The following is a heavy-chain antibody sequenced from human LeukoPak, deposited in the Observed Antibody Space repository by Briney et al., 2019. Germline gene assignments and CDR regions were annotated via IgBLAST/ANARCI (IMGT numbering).Heavy chain of an antibody. Sequence: GGSLRLSCAASGFTFSSHAMSWVRQAPGKGLEWVSVIGGSGGDTSYADSVKGRFTISRDNSKNTLDLQMNSLRAEDTAVYYCAKGDDFWTGYTPPDYWGQGTLVTVSS. D-gene: IGHD3/OR15-3a*01. CDR3: AKGDDFWTGYTPPDY. CDR2: IGGSGGDT. J-gene: IGHJ4*02. CDR1: GFTFSSHA. V-gene: IGHV3-23*01.